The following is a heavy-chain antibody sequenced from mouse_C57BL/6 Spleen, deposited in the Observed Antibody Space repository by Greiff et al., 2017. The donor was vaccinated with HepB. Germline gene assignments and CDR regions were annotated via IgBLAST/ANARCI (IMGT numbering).Heavy chain of an antibody. Sequence: VQLQQSGPELVKPGDSVKISCKASGYSFTGYFMNWVMQSHGKSLEWIGRINPYNGDTFYNQKFKGKATLTVDKSSSTAHMELRSLTSEDSAVYYCARSYDYDEGWYFDVWGTGTTVTVSS. D-gene: IGHD2-4*01. CDR2: INPYNGDT. CDR3: ARSYDYDEGWYFDV. V-gene: IGHV1-20*01. J-gene: IGHJ1*03. CDR1: GYSFTGYF.